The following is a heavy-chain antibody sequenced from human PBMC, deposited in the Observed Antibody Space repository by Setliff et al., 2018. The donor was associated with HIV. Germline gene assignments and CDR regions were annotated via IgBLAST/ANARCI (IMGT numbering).Heavy chain of an antibody. CDR1: GISINGYY. D-gene: IGHD1-26*01. J-gene: IGHJ6*03. V-gene: IGHV4-4*08. CDR3: ARGSIVGATPYYYYYYYMDV. CDR2: VSSIGNT. Sequence: SETLSLTCSVSGISINGYYWSWIRQSPRTRLEWIGYVSSIGNTNYNPSLKSRVTISVDTSKNQFSLKLSSVTAADTAVYYCARGSIVGATPYYYYYYYMDVWGKGTTVTVSS.